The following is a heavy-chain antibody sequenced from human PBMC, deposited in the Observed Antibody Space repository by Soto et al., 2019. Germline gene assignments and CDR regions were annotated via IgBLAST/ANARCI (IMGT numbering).Heavy chain of an antibody. V-gene: IGHV3-23*01. CDR3: ARMHSYGWPYYFDY. J-gene: IGHJ4*02. Sequence: WDSLILSCAASGFTFSSYAMSWVRQAPGKGLEWVSAISGSGGSTYYADSVKGRFTISRDNSKHTLYLQMNRLRAEDTAVYFCARMHSYGWPYYFDYWAQGTLVTAS. CDR2: ISGSGGST. CDR1: GFTFSSYA. D-gene: IGHD3-16*01.